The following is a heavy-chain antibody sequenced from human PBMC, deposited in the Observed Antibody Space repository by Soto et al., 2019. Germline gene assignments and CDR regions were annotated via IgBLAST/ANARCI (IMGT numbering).Heavy chain of an antibody. CDR3: ARDSTYCGGDWCFQH. CDR2: ISSSSSYI. J-gene: IGHJ1*01. D-gene: IGHD2-21*02. Sequence: VQLVESGGGLVKPGGSLRLSCAASGFTFSSYSMNWVRQAPGKGLEWVSSISSSSSYIYYADSVKGRFTISRDNAKNSLYLQMNSLRAEDTAVYYCARDSTYCGGDWCFQHWGQGTLVTVSS. V-gene: IGHV3-21*01. CDR1: GFTFSSYS.